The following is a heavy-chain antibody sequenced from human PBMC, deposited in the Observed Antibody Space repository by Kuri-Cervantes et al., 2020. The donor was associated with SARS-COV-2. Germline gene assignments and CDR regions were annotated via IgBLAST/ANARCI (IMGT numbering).Heavy chain of an antibody. V-gene: IGHV3-21*01. CDR3: ARDSQQLGYYYYYGMDV. J-gene: IGHJ6*02. D-gene: IGHD6-6*01. CDR1: GGSISSSS. CDR2: ISSSSSYI. Sequence: GGSLRLSCTVSGGSISSSSYYWGWIRQPPGKGLEWVSSISSSSSYIYYADSVKGRFTISRDNAKNSLYLQMNSLRAEDTAVYYCARDSQQLGYYYYYGMDVWGQGTTVTVSS.